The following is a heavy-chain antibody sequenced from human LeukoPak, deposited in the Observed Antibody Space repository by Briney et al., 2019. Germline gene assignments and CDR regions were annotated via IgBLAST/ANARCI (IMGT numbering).Heavy chain of an antibody. CDR2: MNPNSGNT. J-gene: IGHJ5*02. D-gene: IGHD2-15*01. CDR1: GYTFTSYD. V-gene: IGHV1-8*01. CDR3: ARGLGCSGGSCYSYWFDP. Sequence: EASVTVSCKASGYTFTSYDINRVRQATGQGLEWMGWMNPNSGNTGYAQKFQGRVTMTRNTSISTAYMELSSLRSEDTAVYYCARGLGCSGGSCYSYWFDPWGQGTLVTVSS.